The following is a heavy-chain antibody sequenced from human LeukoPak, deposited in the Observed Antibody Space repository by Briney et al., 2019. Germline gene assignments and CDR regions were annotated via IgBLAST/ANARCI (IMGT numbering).Heavy chain of an antibody. V-gene: IGHV3-30-3*01. D-gene: IGHD1-26*01. CDR1: GFTFSSYA. CDR2: ISYDGSNK. J-gene: IGHJ4*02. Sequence: GGSLRLSCAASGFTFSSYAMHWVRQAPGKGLEWVAVISYDGSNKYYADSVKGRFTISRDNSKNTLYLQMNSLRAEDTAVYYCARDPTNLVGAYFDYWGQGTLVTVSS. CDR3: ARDPTNLVGAYFDY.